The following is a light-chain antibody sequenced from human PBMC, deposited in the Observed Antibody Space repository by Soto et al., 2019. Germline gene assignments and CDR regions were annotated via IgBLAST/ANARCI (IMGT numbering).Light chain of an antibody. J-gene: IGKJ4*01. CDR1: QSISSW. CDR3: QQYNSYSTLT. Sequence: DIQMTQSPSTLSASVGDRVTITCRASQSISSWLAWYQQKPGKAPKLLIYDASSLESGVPSRFSGSGSGTEFTLTISSLQPDDFATYYCQQYNSYSTLTFGGGTKVRSN. V-gene: IGKV1-5*01. CDR2: DAS.